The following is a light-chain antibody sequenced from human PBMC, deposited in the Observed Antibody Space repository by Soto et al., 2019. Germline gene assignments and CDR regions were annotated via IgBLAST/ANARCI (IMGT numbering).Light chain of an antibody. CDR2: EVS. CDR1: SSDVGGWPH. V-gene: IGLV2-14*01. J-gene: IGLJ2*01. CDR3: SSYTSSSTLV. Sequence: QSVLTQPASVSASPGQSITISCAGTSSDVGGWPHVSWYQQHPGKAPKLVIYEVSNRPSGVSSRFSGSKSGSTASLTISGLQAEDEAYYYCSSYTSSSTLVFGGGTKLTVL.